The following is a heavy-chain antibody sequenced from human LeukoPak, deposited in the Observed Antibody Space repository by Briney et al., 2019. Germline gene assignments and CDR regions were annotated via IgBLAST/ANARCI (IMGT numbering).Heavy chain of an antibody. CDR2: IKQDGSEK. CDR1: GFTFSSYW. Sequence: PGGSLRLSCAASGFTFSSYWMSWVRQAPGKGLEWVANIKQDGSEKYYVDSVKGRFTISRDNAKNSLYLQMNSLRAEDTAVYYCARGASSYYYGSGSYYNPHYYYYMDVWGKGTTVTISS. J-gene: IGHJ6*03. V-gene: IGHV3-7*01. CDR3: ARGASSYYYGSGSYYNPHYYYYMDV. D-gene: IGHD3-10*01.